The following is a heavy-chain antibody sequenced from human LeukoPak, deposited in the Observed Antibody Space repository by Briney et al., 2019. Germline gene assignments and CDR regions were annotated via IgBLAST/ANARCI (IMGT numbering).Heavy chain of an antibody. J-gene: IGHJ4*02. V-gene: IGHV1-46*01. CDR2: INPSGGST. D-gene: IGHD3-3*01. CDR1: GYTFTSYY. Sequence: ASVKVSCKASGYTFTSYYMQWVRQAPGQGLEWMGIINPSGGSTSYAQKFQGRVTMTRDTSTSTVYMELSSLRSEDTAVYYCARGGFLEWFSDYFDYWGQGTLVTVSS. CDR3: ARGGFLEWFSDYFDY.